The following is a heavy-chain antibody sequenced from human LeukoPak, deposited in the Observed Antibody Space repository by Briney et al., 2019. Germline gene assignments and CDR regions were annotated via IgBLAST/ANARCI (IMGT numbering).Heavy chain of an antibody. J-gene: IGHJ4*02. CDR2: VSYDGSSK. V-gene: IGHV3-33*01. Sequence: GRSLRLSCTASGFSFSSYGIHWVCQTPGKGLEWVALVSYDGSSKDYVDSVKGRFTISRDDSKNTVYLQINSLRAEDTAVYYCAREMESVYFDFWGQGTLVTVSS. D-gene: IGHD2-8*01. CDR1: GFSFSSYG. CDR3: AREMESVYFDF.